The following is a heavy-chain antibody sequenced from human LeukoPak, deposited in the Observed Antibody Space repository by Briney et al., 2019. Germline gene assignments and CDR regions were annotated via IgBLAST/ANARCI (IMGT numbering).Heavy chain of an antibody. D-gene: IGHD3-22*01. V-gene: IGHV3-23*01. CDR3: ARDRPNYYGSDGHYYRRDGDY. Sequence: GGSLRLSCAASGFTFSIYAMSWVRQAPGKGLQWVSSITSRGESTWYVDSVKGRFTITRDNSENTLYLQMHSLRSEDTAVYGCARDRPNYYGSDGHYYRRDGDYWGRGTLVSVSS. CDR1: GFTFSIYA. J-gene: IGHJ4*02. CDR2: ITSRGEST.